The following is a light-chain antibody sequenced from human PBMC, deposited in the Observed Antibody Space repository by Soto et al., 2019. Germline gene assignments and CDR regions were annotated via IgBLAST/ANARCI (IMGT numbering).Light chain of an antibody. CDR2: WAS. Sequence: DIVMTQSPDSLAVSLGERATINCKSSQSVLYSSNNKNFLAWYQQKPGQPPKLLIYWASTRESGVPDRFSGSGSGTDFTLTISRLEPEDFAVYFCQVYGSSSKTFGQGTRVELK. CDR3: QVYGSSSKT. J-gene: IGKJ1*01. V-gene: IGKV4-1*01. CDR1: QSVLYSSNNKNF.